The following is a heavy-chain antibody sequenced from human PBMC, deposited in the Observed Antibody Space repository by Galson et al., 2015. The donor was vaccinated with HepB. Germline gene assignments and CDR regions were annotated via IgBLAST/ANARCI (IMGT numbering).Heavy chain of an antibody. CDR1: GHSFSTYW. CDR3: ASGSGGDCYN. V-gene: IGHV5-10-1*01. J-gene: IGHJ4*02. CDR2: IDPRDSYT. Sequence: QSGAEVKKPGESLRISCKGSGHSFSTYWISWVRQMPGKGLEWMGRIDPRDSYTTYSPSFQGHVAISADKSITTAYLQWASLKASDSAMYYCASGSGGDCYNWGQGTLVTVSS. D-gene: IGHD2-21*02.